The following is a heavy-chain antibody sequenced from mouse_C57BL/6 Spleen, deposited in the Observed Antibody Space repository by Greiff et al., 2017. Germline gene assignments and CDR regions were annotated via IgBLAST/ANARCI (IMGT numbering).Heavy chain of an antibody. CDR3: ARPFYDYGSSVYFDY. J-gene: IGHJ2*01. CDR1: GYTFTSYW. V-gene: IGHV1-69*01. D-gene: IGHD1-1*01. CDR2: IDPSDSYT. Sequence: QVQLQQPGAELVMPGASVKLSCKASGYTFTSYWMHWVKQRPGQGLEWLGEIDPSDSYTNYNQKCKGKSTLTVDKSSSTAYMQLSSLTSEDSAVYYCARPFYDYGSSVYFDYWGQGTTLTVSS.